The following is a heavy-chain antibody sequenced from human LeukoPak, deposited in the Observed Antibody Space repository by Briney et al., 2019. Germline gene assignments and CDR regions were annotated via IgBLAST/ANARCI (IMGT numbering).Heavy chain of an antibody. D-gene: IGHD3-22*01. Sequence: PGRSLRLSCAASGFTSSNYGMHWVRQAPGKGLEWVAVIWYDGSNKYYADSVKGRFTISRDNSRNTLYLQMNSLRAEDTAVYYCVRELPPVVQYYFDYWGPGTLVTVSS. CDR3: VRELPPVVQYYFDY. CDR2: IWYDGSNK. J-gene: IGHJ4*02. CDR1: GFTSSNYG. V-gene: IGHV3-33*08.